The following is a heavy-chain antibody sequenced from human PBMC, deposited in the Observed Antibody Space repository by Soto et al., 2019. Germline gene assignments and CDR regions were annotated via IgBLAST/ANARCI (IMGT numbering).Heavy chain of an antibody. Sequence: QVQLVQSGAEVKKPGASVKVSCKASGYTFTSYGISWVRQAPGQGLEWMGWISAYNGNTNYAQKLQGRVTMTTDTSTNTAYMELRSLRSDDTAVYYCARSITMIVVVSYYYYGMDVWGQGTTVTVSS. V-gene: IGHV1-18*01. J-gene: IGHJ6*02. D-gene: IGHD3-22*01. CDR2: ISAYNGNT. CDR1: GYTFTSYG. CDR3: ARSITMIVVVSYYYYGMDV.